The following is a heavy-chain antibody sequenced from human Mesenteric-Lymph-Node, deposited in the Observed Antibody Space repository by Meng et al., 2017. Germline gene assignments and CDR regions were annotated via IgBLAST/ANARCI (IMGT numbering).Heavy chain of an antibody. V-gene: IGHV1-69*13. Sequence: SVKVSCKASGYTFSSYAISWVRQAPGQGLEWMGGIIPIFGTANYAQKFQGRVTITADESTSTAYMELSSLRSEDTAVYYCARDYGYCSGGSCYHYYYYYGMDVWGQGTTVTVSS. CDR2: IIPIFGTA. D-gene: IGHD2-15*01. CDR1: GYTFSSYA. J-gene: IGHJ6*02. CDR3: ARDYGYCSGGSCYHYYYYYGMDV.